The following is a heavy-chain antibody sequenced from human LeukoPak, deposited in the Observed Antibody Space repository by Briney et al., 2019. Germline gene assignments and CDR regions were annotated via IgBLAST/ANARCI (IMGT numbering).Heavy chain of an antibody. V-gene: IGHV4-39*01. CDR2: IYYSGST. Sequence: SETLSLTCTVSGGSISSSSYYWGWIRQPPGKGLEWIGSIYYSGSTYYNPSLKSRVTISVDTSKNQFSLKLSSVTAADTAVYYCARARGSWFGPWGQGTLVTVSS. J-gene: IGHJ5*02. CDR3: ARARGSWFGP. D-gene: IGHD3-10*01. CDR1: GGSISSSSYY.